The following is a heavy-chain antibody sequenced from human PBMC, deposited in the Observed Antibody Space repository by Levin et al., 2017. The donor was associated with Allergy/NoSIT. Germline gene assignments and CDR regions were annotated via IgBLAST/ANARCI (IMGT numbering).Heavy chain of an antibody. V-gene: IGHV3-53*05. CDR1: GFSVSTHY. D-gene: IGHD3-10*01. J-gene: IGHJ4*02. CDR3: IPMVRGRKG. Sequence: PGGSLRLSCAASGFSVSTHYMTWVRQGPGKGLECVSVIYDDGSTYYADSVRGRFTISRDNSKNTLSLQMSSLRTEDTAVYYCIPMVRGRKGGGQGTLVTVSS. CDR2: IYDDGST.